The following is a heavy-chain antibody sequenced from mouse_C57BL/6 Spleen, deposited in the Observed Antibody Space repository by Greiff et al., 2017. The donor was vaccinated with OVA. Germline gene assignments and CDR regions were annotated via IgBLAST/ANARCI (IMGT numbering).Heavy chain of an antibody. Sequence: EVHLVESGGGLVKPGGSLKLSCAASGFTFSDYGMHWVRQAPEKGLEWVAYISSGSSTIYYADTVKGRCTISRDNAKNTLFLQMTSLRSEDTAMYYCARDGYAGYFDVWGTGTTVTVSS. CDR2: ISSGSSTI. CDR3: ARDGYAGYFDV. D-gene: IGHD2-2*01. CDR1: GFTFSDYG. V-gene: IGHV5-17*01. J-gene: IGHJ1*03.